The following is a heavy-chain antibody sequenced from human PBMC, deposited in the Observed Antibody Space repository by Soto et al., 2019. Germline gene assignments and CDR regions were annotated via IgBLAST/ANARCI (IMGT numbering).Heavy chain of an antibody. D-gene: IGHD1-26*01. CDR2: MNPNSGNT. CDR1: GYTFTSYD. V-gene: IGHV1-8*01. CDR3: AREREGSGFDP. Sequence: ASVKVSCKASGYTFTSYDIDWVRQATGQGLEWMGWMNPNSGNTAYAQKFQGRVTMTRNTSISTAYMELSSLRSEDTAVYYCAREREGSGFDPWGQGTLVTVSS. J-gene: IGHJ5*02.